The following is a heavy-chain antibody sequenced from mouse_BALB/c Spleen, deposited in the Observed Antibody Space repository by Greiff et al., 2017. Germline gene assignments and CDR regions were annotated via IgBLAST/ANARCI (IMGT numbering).Heavy chain of an antibody. J-gene: IGHJ4*01. CDR2: FHPYNDDT. CDR3: ARGTDYDLYAMDY. D-gene: IGHD2-4*01. V-gene: IGHV1-47*01. CDR1: GYTFTTYP. Sequence: VKLMESGAELVKPGASVKMSCKASGYTFTTYPIEWMKQNHGKSLEWIGNFHPYNDDTKYNEKFKGKAKLTVEKSSSTVYLELSRLTSDDSAVYYCARGTDYDLYAMDYWGQGTSVTVSS.